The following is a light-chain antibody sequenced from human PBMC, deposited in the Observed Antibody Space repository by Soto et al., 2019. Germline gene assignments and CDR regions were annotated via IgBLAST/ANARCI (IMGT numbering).Light chain of an antibody. CDR3: QQYGRSPLT. J-gene: IGKJ4*01. Sequence: EIVLTQSPGTLSLSPGERATFSCRASQSVSSSYLAWYQQKPGQTPRLLIYGASRRATGIPDRFSGTGSGADFTLSISSLEPEDFAVYYCQQYGRSPLTFGGGTKVDIK. V-gene: IGKV3-20*01. CDR1: QSVSSSY. CDR2: GAS.